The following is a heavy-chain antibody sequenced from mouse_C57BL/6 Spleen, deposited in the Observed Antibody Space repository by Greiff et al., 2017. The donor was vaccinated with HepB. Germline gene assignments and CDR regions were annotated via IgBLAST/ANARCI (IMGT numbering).Heavy chain of an antibody. J-gene: IGHJ2*01. CDR1: GYTFTSYT. D-gene: IGHD1-1*01. CDR2: INPSSGYT. Sequence: VQLQQSGAELARPGASVKMSCKASGYTFTSYTMHWVKQRPGQGLEWIGYINPSSGYTKYNQKFKDKATLTADISSSTAYMQLSSLTSEDSAVYYCARVTTVVAPYYFDYWGQGTTLTVSS. CDR3: ARVTTVVAPYYFDY. V-gene: IGHV1-4*01.